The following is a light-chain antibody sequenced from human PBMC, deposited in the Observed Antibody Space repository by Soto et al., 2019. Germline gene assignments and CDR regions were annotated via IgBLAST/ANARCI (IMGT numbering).Light chain of an antibody. V-gene: IGKV1-5*03. J-gene: IGKJ1*01. CDR1: QSISSW. Sequence: DIQMTQSPSTLSASVGDRVTITCRASQSISSWLAWYQQKPGKAPKLLIYKASSLESGVPSRFSGSGSGTEFTLTISSLQPDDFPTYYCQQYNSYETFGQGTKVEIK. CDR3: QQYNSYET. CDR2: KAS.